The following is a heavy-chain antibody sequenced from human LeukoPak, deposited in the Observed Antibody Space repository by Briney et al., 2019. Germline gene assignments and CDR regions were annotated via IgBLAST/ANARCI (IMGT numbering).Heavy chain of an antibody. CDR1: GGSISSYY. CDR2: IYYSGST. J-gene: IGHJ3*02. D-gene: IGHD1-26*01. Sequence: SETLSLTCTVSGGSISSYYWSWIRQPPGKGLEWVGFIYYSGSTNYNPSLKSRVTISVDTSKNQISLKLSSVTAADTAVYYCASGSGSTRGAFDIWGQGTMVTVSS. V-gene: IGHV4-59*12. CDR3: ASGSGSTRGAFDI.